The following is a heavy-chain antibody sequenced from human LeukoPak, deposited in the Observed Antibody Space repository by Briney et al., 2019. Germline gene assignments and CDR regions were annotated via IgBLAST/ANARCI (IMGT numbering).Heavy chain of an antibody. CDR2: INWNGGST. D-gene: IGHD6-19*01. Sequence: PGGSLRLSCAASGFTFDDYGMSWVRQAPGKGLEWVSGINWNGGSTGYADSVKGRFTISRDNAKNSLYLQMNSLRAEDTALYYCARVGSGWDIYYYYYYYMDVWGKGTTVTVSS. CDR1: GFTFDDYG. CDR3: ARVGSGWDIYYYYYYYMDV. J-gene: IGHJ6*03. V-gene: IGHV3-20*04.